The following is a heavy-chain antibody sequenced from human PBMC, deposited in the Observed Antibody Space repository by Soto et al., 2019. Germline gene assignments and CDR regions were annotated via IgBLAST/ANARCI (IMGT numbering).Heavy chain of an antibody. D-gene: IGHD3-10*01. Sequence: EVQLLESGGGLVQPGGSLRLSCAASRFTFSTYAMSWVRQAPGKGLEWVSDISGSGANTYYADSVKGRFTISRDNSKNTRYLQMNSLRAEDTAVYYCAESAMVRGGGWFDPWGQGTLVNVS. V-gene: IGHV3-23*01. CDR2: ISGSGANT. J-gene: IGHJ5*02. CDR1: RFTFSTYA. CDR3: AESAMVRGGGWFDP.